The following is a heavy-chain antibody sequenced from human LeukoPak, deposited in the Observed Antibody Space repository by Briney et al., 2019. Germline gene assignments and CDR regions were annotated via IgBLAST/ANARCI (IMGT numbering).Heavy chain of an antibody. CDR1: GYSFTSYW. CDR3: ARLNPRLGNAFDI. J-gene: IGHJ3*02. V-gene: IGHV5-51*01. D-gene: IGHD2-21*01. Sequence: GESLKISCKGSGYSFTSYWIALVRQMPGKGLEWMWIIYPGDSDTRYSPSFQGQVNISADKSISTPYLQWSSLKASDTAMYYCARLNPRLGNAFDIWGQGTMVAVSS. CDR2: IYPGDSDT.